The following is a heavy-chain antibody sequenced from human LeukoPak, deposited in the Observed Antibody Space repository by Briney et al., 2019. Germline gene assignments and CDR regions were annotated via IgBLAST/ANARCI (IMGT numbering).Heavy chain of an antibody. V-gene: IGHV1-2*02. CDR3: ARAGRQLELDY. D-gene: IGHD6-6*01. J-gene: IGHJ4*02. CDR1: GYTFTDNY. Sequence: ASVKVSCKASGYTFTDNYIHWVRQAPGQGLEWMGWINPDSGDRNNAQTFQGRVTVTTDTSISTAYMELSRLRSDDTAVYYCARAGRQLELDYWGQGTLVTVSS. CDR2: INPDSGDR.